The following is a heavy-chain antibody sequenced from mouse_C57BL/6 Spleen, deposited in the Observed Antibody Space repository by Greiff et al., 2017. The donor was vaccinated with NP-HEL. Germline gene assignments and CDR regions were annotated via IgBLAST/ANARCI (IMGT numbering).Heavy chain of an antibody. Sequence: QVQLKESGAELVRPGASVKLSCKASGYTFTDYYINWVKQRPGQGLEWIARIYPGSGNTYYNEKFKGKATLTAEKSSSTAYMQLSSLTSEDSAVYFCARERRTDYGYYFDYWGQGTTLTVSS. CDR3: ARERRTDYGYYFDY. D-gene: IGHD1-1*01. J-gene: IGHJ2*01. CDR1: GYTFTDYY. V-gene: IGHV1-76*01. CDR2: IYPGSGNT.